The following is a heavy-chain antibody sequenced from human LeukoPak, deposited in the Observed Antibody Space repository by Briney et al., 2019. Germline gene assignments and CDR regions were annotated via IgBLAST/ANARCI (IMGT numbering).Heavy chain of an antibody. Sequence: ASGRVCCKASGYTFSYDVNWVRQATGQGLEWMGWMNPNSGYTGYAQKFQGRVTMTRNTSISTAYMELSSLRSEDTAVYYCARGLGNDGIFDYWGQGTLVSVSS. CDR2: MNPNSGYT. V-gene: IGHV1-8*01. CDR3: ARGLGNDGIFDY. D-gene: IGHD1-1*01. J-gene: IGHJ4*02. CDR1: GYTFSYD.